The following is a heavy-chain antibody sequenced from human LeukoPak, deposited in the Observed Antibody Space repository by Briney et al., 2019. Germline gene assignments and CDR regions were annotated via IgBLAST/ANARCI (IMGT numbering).Heavy chain of an antibody. CDR2: IYPGDSDT. V-gene: IGHV5-51*01. CDR3: ARQGAWDSSSWGYYYYYGMDV. J-gene: IGHJ6*02. CDR1: GYSFTSYW. D-gene: IGHD6-13*01. Sequence: GESLKISCKGSGYSFTSYWIGWVRPLPGKGLEWMGIIYPGDSDTRYSPSFQGQVTISADKSISTAYLQWSSLKASDTAMYYCARQGAWDSSSWGYYYYYGMDVWGQGTTVTVSS.